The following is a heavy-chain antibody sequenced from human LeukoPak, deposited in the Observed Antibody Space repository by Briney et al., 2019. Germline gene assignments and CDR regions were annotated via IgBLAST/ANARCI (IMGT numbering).Heavy chain of an antibody. D-gene: IGHD3-22*01. Sequence: GGSLRLSCAASGFTFSNYAMSWVRQAPGKGLEWVSSISSSSSYIYYADSVKGRFTISRDNAKNSLYLQMNSLRAEDTAVYYCASVVLDYYDSSGYSPRDYWGQGTLVTVSS. CDR3: ASVVLDYYDSSGYSPRDY. V-gene: IGHV3-21*01. CDR2: ISSSSSYI. CDR1: GFTFSNYA. J-gene: IGHJ4*02.